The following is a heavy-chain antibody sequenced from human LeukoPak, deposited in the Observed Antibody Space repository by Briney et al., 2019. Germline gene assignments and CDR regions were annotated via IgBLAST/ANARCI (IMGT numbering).Heavy chain of an antibody. J-gene: IGHJ5*02. V-gene: IGHV4-34*01. CDR1: GGSFSGYY. Sequence: SETLSLTCAVYGGSFSGYYCSWIRQPPGKGLGWGWEINHSGSTNYNPSLKSRVTISVDTSKNQFSLKLSSVTAADTAVYYCARRAPYSSSSRGRWFDPWGQGSLVTVSS. CDR2: INHSGST. D-gene: IGHD6-6*01. CDR3: ARRAPYSSSSRGRWFDP.